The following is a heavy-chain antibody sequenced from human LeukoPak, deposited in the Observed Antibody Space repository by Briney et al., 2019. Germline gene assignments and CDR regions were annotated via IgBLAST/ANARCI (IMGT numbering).Heavy chain of an antibody. CDR3: ARVGGSSWSLNHYYYYMDV. D-gene: IGHD6-13*01. J-gene: IGHJ6*03. V-gene: IGHV3-30*04. Sequence: GGSLRLSCAASGFTFSSYAMHWVRQAPGKGLEWVAVISYDGSNKYYADSVKGRFTISRDNSKNTLYLQMNSLRAEDTAVYYCARVGGSSWSLNHYYYYMDVWGKGTTVTVSS. CDR1: GFTFSSYA. CDR2: ISYDGSNK.